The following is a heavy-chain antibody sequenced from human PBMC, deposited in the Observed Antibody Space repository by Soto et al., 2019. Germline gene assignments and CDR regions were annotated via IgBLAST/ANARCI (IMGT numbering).Heavy chain of an antibody. Sequence: PGESLKISCKGSGYTFTTYWIGWVRQMPGKGLEWMGIIYPGDSETRYSPSFQGQVTISADKSISTAYLQWSSLKASDTAMYYCARHSRGITPPINIDYWGQGTLVTAPQ. D-gene: IGHD5-12*01. J-gene: IGHJ4*02. CDR2: IYPGDSET. CDR3: ARHSRGITPPINIDY. V-gene: IGHV5-51*01. CDR1: GYTFTTYW.